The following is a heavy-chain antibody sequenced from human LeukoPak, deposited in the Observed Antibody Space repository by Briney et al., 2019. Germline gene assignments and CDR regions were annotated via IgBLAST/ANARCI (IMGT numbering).Heavy chain of an antibody. V-gene: IGHV3-48*01. CDR1: GFTFSSHS. D-gene: IGHD1-26*01. Sequence: GGSLRLSCAASGFTFSSHSMIWVRQAPSEGLEWVSHISSSSSTIYYADSVKGRFTISRDNAKGSLYLQMNSLRADDTAVYYCAREGWVGSYREVDYWGQGTLVTVSS. CDR2: ISSSSSTI. J-gene: IGHJ4*02. CDR3: AREGWVGSYREVDY.